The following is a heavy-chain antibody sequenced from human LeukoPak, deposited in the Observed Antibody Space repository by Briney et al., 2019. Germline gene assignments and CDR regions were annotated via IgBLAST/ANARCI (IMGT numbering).Heavy chain of an antibody. J-gene: IGHJ4*02. CDR3: VRSREMATIWEFYY. V-gene: IGHV1-69*05. D-gene: IGHD5-24*01. Sequence: ASVKVSCKASGGTFSSYAISWVRQAPGQGLEWMGGIIPIFGTANYAQKFQGRVTITTDESTSTAYMELSSLRSEDTAVYYCVRSREMATIWEFYYWGQGTLVTVSS. CDR1: GGTFSSYA. CDR2: IIPIFGTA.